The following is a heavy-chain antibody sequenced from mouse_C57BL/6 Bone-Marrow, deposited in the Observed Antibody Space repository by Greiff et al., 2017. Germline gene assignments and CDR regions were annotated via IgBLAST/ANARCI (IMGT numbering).Heavy chain of an antibody. CDR2: ISNLAYSI. J-gene: IGHJ2*01. V-gene: IGHV5-15*01. CDR3: ARQRGYDYFDY. CDR1: GFTFSDYG. Sequence: EVKLVESGGGLVQPGGSLKLSCAASGFTFSDYGMAWVRQAPRKGPEWVAFISNLAYSIYYADTVTGRFTISRENAKNTLYLEMSSLRSEDTAMYYCARQRGYDYFDYWGQGTTLTVSS. D-gene: IGHD2-10*02.